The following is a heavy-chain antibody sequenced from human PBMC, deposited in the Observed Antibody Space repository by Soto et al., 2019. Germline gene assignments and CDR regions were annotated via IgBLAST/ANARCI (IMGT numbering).Heavy chain of an antibody. Sequence: QVQLEESGGGVVQPGRSLRLYCAASGFTFSRNGMHWVRQAPGKGLEWVAVISHDGSNKYYADSVKGRFTISRDNSKNTLYLQMNSLRAEDTAVYYCAKDRSSSWSFDYWGQGTLVTVSS. CDR1: GFTFSRNG. D-gene: IGHD6-13*01. J-gene: IGHJ4*02. CDR3: AKDRSSSWSFDY. CDR2: ISHDGSNK. V-gene: IGHV3-30*18.